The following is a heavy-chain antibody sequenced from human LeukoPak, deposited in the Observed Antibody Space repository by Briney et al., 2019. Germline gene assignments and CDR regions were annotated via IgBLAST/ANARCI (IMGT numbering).Heavy chain of an antibody. J-gene: IGHJ4*02. D-gene: IGHD3-22*01. CDR3: AGHLLTYYSDSSAYS. CDR1: GGSISSSNYY. Sequence: SETLSLTCNVSGGSISSSNYYWGWIRQPPGKGLEWIGIIYYSWSTSYNPSLKSRVTISIDTSKNQFSLKLTSVTAADTAVYYCAGHLLTYYSDSSAYSWGQGTLVTVSS. V-gene: IGHV4-39*01. CDR2: IYYSWST.